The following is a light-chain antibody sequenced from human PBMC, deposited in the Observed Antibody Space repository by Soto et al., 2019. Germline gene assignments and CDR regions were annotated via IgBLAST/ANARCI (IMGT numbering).Light chain of an antibody. V-gene: IGLV2-14*01. CDR1: SSDVGDYNS. Sequence: QSVLTQPAPVSGSPGQSITISCTGSSSDVGDYNSVSWYQQHPGKAPKLMIYDVTDRPSGVSDRFSGSKSGNTASLTISGLQAEDEADYYCSSYTSSSTLVLFGGGTKVTVL. CDR3: SSYTSSSTLVL. CDR2: DVT. J-gene: IGLJ2*01.